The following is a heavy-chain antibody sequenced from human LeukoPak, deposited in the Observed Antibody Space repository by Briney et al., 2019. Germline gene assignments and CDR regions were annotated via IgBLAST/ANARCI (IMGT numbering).Heavy chain of an antibody. D-gene: IGHD3-10*02. J-gene: IGHJ6*04. V-gene: IGHV3-48*03. CDR2: ISSSGSTI. Sequence: PGRSLRLSCVASGFTFSRYDMHWVRQAPGKGLEWVSYISSSGSTIYYADSVKGRFTISRDNAKNSLYLQMNSLRAEDTAVYYCAELGITMIGGVWGKGTTVTISS. CDR3: AELGITMIGGV. CDR1: GFTFSRYD.